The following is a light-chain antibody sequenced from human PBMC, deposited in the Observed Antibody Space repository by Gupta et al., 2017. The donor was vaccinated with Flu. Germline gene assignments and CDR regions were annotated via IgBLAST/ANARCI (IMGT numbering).Light chain of an antibody. CDR1: QSISSY. CDR2: AAS. CDR3: QQSDSTPHR. J-gene: IGKJ2*03. V-gene: IGKV1-39*01. Sequence: DIQMTQSPSSLSASVGDRVTITCRASQSISSYLNWYQQKPGKAPKLLIYAASSVQSGVPSRFSGSGSGTDFTLTISSRQPEDFATYYCQQSDSTPHRFGQGTXLEIK.